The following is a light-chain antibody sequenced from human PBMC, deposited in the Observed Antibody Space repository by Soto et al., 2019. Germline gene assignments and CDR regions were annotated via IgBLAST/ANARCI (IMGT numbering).Light chain of an antibody. V-gene: IGLV1-40*01. Sequence: QSVLTQPPSVSGAPGQRVTISCTGTSSNIGAGYDVHWYQQLPGTAPKLLIYGNSNRPSGVRDRFSGSKSGTSASLAITGLQAEDDAHYYCQSYHSSLYVFGTGTKLTVL. J-gene: IGLJ1*01. CDR2: GNS. CDR3: QSYHSSLYV. CDR1: SSNIGAGYD.